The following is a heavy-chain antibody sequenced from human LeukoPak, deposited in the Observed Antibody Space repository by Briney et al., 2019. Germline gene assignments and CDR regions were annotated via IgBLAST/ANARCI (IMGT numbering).Heavy chain of an antibody. CDR1: GFTFSSYG. CDR3: AKEGSSREIDY. D-gene: IGHD6-19*01. CDR2: IWYDGSNK. V-gene: IGHV3-30*02. J-gene: IGHJ4*02. Sequence: GGSLRLSCAASGFTFSSYGMHWVRQAPGKGLEWVAVIWYDGSNKYYADSVKGRFTISRDNSKNTLYLQMNSLRAEDTAVYYCAKEGSSREIDYWGQGTLVTVSS.